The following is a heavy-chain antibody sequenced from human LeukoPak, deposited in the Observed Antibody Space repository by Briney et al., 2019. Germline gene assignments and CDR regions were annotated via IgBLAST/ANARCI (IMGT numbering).Heavy chain of an antibody. CDR2: ISSSSSYT. Sequence: GRSLRLSCAASGFTFSDYYMSWIRQAPGKGLEWFSYISSSSSYTNYADSVKGRFTISRDNAKNSLYLQMNSLRAEDTAVYYCARSFAPTYSSSPYYFDYWGQGTLVTVSS. CDR3: ARSFAPTYSSSPYYFDY. V-gene: IGHV3-11*03. CDR1: GFTFSDYY. D-gene: IGHD6-13*01. J-gene: IGHJ4*02.